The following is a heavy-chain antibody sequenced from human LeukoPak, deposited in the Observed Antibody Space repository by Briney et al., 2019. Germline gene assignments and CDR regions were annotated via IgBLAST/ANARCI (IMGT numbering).Heavy chain of an antibody. J-gene: IGHJ4*02. V-gene: IGHV4-30-2*01. CDR1: GGSISSGGYS. D-gene: IGHD3-10*02. CDR3: ARVGLSGFGVRGGYFDY. CDR2: IYHSGST. Sequence: SQTLSLTCAVSGGSISSGGYSWSWIRQPPGKGLEWIGYIYHSGSTYYNPSLKSRVTISVDRSKNQFSLKLSSVTAADTAVYYCARVGLSGFGVRGGYFDYWGQGTLVTVSS.